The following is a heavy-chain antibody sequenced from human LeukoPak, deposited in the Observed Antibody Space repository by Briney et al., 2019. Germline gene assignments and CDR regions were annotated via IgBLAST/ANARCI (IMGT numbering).Heavy chain of an antibody. V-gene: IGHV4-31*03. D-gene: IGHD2-15*01. Sequence: PSETLSLTCTVSGGSISSGGYYWSWIRQHPGKGLEWIGYIYYSGSTYYNPSLKSRVTISVDTSKNQFSLNLSSVTAADTAVYYCARGRDVVVVPATGPINWFDPWGQGTLVTVSS. J-gene: IGHJ5*02. CDR2: IYYSGST. CDR1: GGSISSGGYY. CDR3: ARGRDVVVVPATGPINWFDP.